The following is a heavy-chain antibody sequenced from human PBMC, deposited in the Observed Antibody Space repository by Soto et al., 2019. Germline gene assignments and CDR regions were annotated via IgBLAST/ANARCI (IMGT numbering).Heavy chain of an antibody. D-gene: IGHD2-2*01. CDR3: ARLSPIVVVPAAAAIAARPALDY. CDR2: IYPGDSDT. J-gene: IGHJ4*02. V-gene: IGHV5-51*01. CDR1: GYSFTSYW. Sequence: GESLKISCKGSGYSFTSYWIGWVRQMPGKGLEWMGIIYPGDSDTRYSPSFQGQVTISADKSISTAYLQWSSLKASDTAMYYCARLSPIVVVPAAAAIAARPALDYWGQGTLVTVSS.